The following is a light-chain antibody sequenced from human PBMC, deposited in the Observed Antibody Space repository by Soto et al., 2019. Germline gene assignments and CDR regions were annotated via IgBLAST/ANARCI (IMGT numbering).Light chain of an antibody. CDR1: SSDVGGYNY. CDR2: AVS. CDR3: SSYTSYSPYV. J-gene: IGLJ1*01. Sequence: QSALTQPASVSGSPGQSITISCTGTSSDVGGYNYVSWYQQHPGKAPKLIIYAVSKRPSGVSNRFSGSKSGNTASLTISGLRAEDEADYYCSSYTSYSPYVFGTGTKLTVL. V-gene: IGLV2-14*01.